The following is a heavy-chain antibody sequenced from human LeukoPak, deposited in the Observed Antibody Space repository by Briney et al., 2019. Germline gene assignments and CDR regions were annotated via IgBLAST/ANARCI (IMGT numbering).Heavy chain of an antibody. CDR3: ARSVSGSYGAFDI. CDR1: GGSISSSNW. D-gene: IGHD1-26*01. Sequence: PSGTLSLTCAVSGGSISSSNWYSWVRQPPGKGLEWIGEIYHSGSTNYNPSLKSRVTISVDKSMTQFSLKLGSVTAADTAVYYCARSVSGSYGAFDIWGQGTMVTVSS. J-gene: IGHJ3*02. CDR2: IYHSGST. V-gene: IGHV4-4*02.